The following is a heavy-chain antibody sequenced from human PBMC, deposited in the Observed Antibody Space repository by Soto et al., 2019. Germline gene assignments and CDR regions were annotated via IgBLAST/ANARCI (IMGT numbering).Heavy chain of an antibody. D-gene: IGHD6-19*01. CDR2: IYYSGST. Sequence: QVQLQESGPGLVKPSETLSLTCTVSGGSISSYYWSWIRQPPGKGLEWIGYIYYSGSTNYNPSLKGRVTISVDTSKNQFSLKLSSVTAADTAVYYCANTYSSGWYYFDYWGQGTLVTVSS. J-gene: IGHJ4*02. CDR3: ANTYSSGWYYFDY. CDR1: GGSISSYY. V-gene: IGHV4-59*08.